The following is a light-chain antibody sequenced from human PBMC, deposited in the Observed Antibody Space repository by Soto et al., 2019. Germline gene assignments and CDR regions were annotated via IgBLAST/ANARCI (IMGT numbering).Light chain of an antibody. V-gene: IGLV1-51*01. CDR2: DNN. CDR3: GTSDSSLGRV. Sequence: QSVLTQPPSVSAAPGQKVTISCSGSSSNIGNKYVSWYQHLPGTAPKLLIFDNNKRPSGIPDRFSGSKSGTSATLGITGLQTGDEADYYCGTSDSSLGRVFGTGTKVTAL. CDR1: SSNIGNKY. J-gene: IGLJ1*01.